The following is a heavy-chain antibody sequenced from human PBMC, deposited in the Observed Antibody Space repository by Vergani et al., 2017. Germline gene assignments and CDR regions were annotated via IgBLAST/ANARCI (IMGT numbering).Heavy chain of an antibody. J-gene: IGHJ3*01. CDR2: ISGSGGST. V-gene: IGHV3-23*01. Sequence: EVQLLESGGGLVQPGGSLRLSCAASGFTFSSYAMNWVRQAPGKGLGWVSAISGSGGSTHYADSLKGRFTISRDNSKNTLYLQMNSLRAEDTAVYYCAKEIYDNSGYNFDVWGQGTMVTVSS. CDR1: GFTFSSYA. D-gene: IGHD3-22*01. CDR3: AKEIYDNSGYNFDV.